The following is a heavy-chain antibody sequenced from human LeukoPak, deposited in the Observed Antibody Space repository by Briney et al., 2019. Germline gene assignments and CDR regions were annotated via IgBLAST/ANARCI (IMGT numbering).Heavy chain of an antibody. J-gene: IGHJ4*02. CDR2: ISSSGSTI. CDR3: ARAVLMNSGYSSSSHFDY. V-gene: IGHV3-11*01. CDR1: GFTFSDYY. D-gene: IGHD6-13*01. Sequence: GGSLRLSCAASGFTFSDYYMSWIRRAPGKGLEWVSYISSSGSTIYYADSVKGRFTISRDNAKNSLYLQMNSLRAEDTAVYYCARAVLMNSGYSSSSHFDYWGQGTLVTVSS.